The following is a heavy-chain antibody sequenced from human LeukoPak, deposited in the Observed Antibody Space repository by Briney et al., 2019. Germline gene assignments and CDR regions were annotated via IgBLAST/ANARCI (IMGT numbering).Heavy chain of an antibody. CDR3: AKPSYYDSTGYSFDY. CDR1: GFTFSSYA. D-gene: IGHD3-22*01. Sequence: PGGSLRLSCAASGFTFSSYAMSWVRQAPGKGLEWVSAISGSGGSTYYADSVKGRFTISRDNSKKTVYLEMNSLRAEDTAVYYCAKPSYYDSTGYSFDYWGQGTLVTVSS. CDR2: ISGSGGST. V-gene: IGHV3-23*01. J-gene: IGHJ4*02.